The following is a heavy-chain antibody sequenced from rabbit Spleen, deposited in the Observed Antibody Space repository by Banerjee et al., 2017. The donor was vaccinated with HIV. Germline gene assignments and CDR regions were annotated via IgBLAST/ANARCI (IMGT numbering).Heavy chain of an antibody. CDR2: IYAGSGGST. V-gene: IGHV1S40*01. D-gene: IGHD4-2*01. J-gene: IGHJ4*01. CDR3: ARWDNAWDFLGL. CDR1: GFSFSSSYY. Sequence: QSLEESGGDLVKPGASLTLTCTASGFSFSSSYYMCWVRQAPGKGLEWIACIYAGSGGSTCYASWAKGRFTITRSTSLNTVTLQMTSLTAADTATYFCARWDNAWDFLGLWGPGTLVTVS.